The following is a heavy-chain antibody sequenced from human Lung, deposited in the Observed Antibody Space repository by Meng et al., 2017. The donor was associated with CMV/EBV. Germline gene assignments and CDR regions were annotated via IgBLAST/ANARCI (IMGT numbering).Heavy chain of an antibody. Sequence: TFTSYGINWVRQAPGQGLEWMGWIRVYNGDTKYAQKFQGRVTMTTETSTSTAYMELRSLRSDDTAVYYCARRGPSYCGVDCLAWFDPWGQGTLVTVSS. V-gene: IGHV1-18*01. CDR2: IRVYNGDT. D-gene: IGHD2-21*01. J-gene: IGHJ5*02. CDR1: TFTSYG. CDR3: ARRGPSYCGVDCLAWFDP.